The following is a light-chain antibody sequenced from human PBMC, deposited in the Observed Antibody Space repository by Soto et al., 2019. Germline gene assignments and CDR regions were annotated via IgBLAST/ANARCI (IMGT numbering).Light chain of an antibody. V-gene: IGLV2-8*01. CDR2: EVL. J-gene: IGLJ1*01. Sequence: QSVLAQPPSASGSPGQSVTMSCTGTRRDVGGYKYVSWYQHQAGKAPKLLIYEVLKRPSGIPDRFPGSKSGNTASLTISGLQPDDEATYYCTSFAGSDNFYVFGTGTKLTVL. CDR3: TSFAGSDNFYV. CDR1: RRDVGGYKY.